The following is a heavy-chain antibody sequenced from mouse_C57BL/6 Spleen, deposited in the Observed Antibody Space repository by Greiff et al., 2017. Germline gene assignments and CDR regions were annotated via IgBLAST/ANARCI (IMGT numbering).Heavy chain of an antibody. Sequence: QVQLQQSGAELVKPGASVKISCKASGYAFSSYWMNWVKQRPGKGLEWIGQIYPGDGGTNYNGKFKGKATLTAYKSSSTAYMQLSSLTSEDSAVYFCARGAYDSSYGGAWFAYWGQGTLVTVSA. V-gene: IGHV1-80*01. CDR1: GYAFSSYW. CDR3: ARGAYDSSYGGAWFAY. CDR2: IYPGDGGT. D-gene: IGHD1-1*01. J-gene: IGHJ3*01.